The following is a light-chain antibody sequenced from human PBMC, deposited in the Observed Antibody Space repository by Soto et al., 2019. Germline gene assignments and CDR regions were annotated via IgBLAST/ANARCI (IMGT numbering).Light chain of an antibody. V-gene: IGKV1-27*01. CDR2: AAS. CDR3: RKYNSAPWT. CDR1: QGIKTY. J-gene: IGKJ1*01. Sequence: DTQMTQSPSSLSASIGDRVTITCRASQGIKTYLAWYQQKPGKVPRLLIYAASALQSGVPSRFSGSGSGTDFTLTISSLQPEDVAIYYCRKYNSAPWTFGQGTKVEIK.